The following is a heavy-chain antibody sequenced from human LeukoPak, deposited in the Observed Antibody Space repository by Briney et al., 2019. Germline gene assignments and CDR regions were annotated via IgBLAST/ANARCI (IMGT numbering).Heavy chain of an antibody. CDR2: INPNTGGT. CDR3: ARVGDGLNDGFDI. V-gene: IGHV1-2*06. Sequence: GASVKVSCKASGYTFTSYYMNWVRQAPGQGLEWMGRINPNTGGTNYAQNFQGSVTMTRDTSITTVYMELSRLRSDDTAVYYCARVGDGLNDGFDIWGQGTMVTVSS. D-gene: IGHD5-24*01. J-gene: IGHJ3*02. CDR1: GYTFTSYY.